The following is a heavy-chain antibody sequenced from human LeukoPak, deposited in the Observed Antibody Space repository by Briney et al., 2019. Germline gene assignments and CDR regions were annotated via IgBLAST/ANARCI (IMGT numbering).Heavy chain of an antibody. J-gene: IGHJ4*02. CDR2: IYYSGST. Sequence: SETLSLTCTVSGGSISGSHYYWGWIRQPPGKGLEWIGSIYYSGSTYYNPSLKSRVSISVDTSKDQFSLKLSSLTAADTAVYYCAILPASDTFYYDTSGYYRPGVHWGQGTLVTVSS. D-gene: IGHD3-22*01. CDR3: AILPASDTFYYDTSGYYRPGVH. CDR1: GGSISGSHYY. V-gene: IGHV4-39*07.